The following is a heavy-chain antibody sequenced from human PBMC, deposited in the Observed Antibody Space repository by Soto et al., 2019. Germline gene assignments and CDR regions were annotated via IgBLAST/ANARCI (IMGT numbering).Heavy chain of an antibody. Sequence: EVQLLESGGGLVQPGGSLRLSCAASGFTFSSYAMSWVRQAPGKGLEWVSAISGSGGSTYYADSVKGRFTISRDNSKNTLYLQMNSLRAEDTAVYYCAKLGEKQPLFGLYFDYWGQGTLVTVSS. V-gene: IGHV3-23*01. CDR2: ISGSGGST. CDR1: GFTFSSYA. CDR3: AKLGEKQPLFGLYFDY. J-gene: IGHJ4*02. D-gene: IGHD3-3*01.